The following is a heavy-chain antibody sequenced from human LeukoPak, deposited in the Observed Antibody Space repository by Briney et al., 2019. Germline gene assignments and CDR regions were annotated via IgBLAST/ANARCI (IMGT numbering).Heavy chain of an antibody. CDR3: AKYYDILTGYQPFDP. CDR2: ISYDGSNK. Sequence: GGSLRLSCAASGFTFSSYGMHWVRQAPGKGLEWVAVISYDGSNKYYADSVKGRFTISRDNSKNTLYLQMNSLRAEDTAVYYCAKYYDILTGYQPFDPWGQGTLVTVSS. J-gene: IGHJ5*02. D-gene: IGHD3-9*01. CDR1: GFTFSSYG. V-gene: IGHV3-30*18.